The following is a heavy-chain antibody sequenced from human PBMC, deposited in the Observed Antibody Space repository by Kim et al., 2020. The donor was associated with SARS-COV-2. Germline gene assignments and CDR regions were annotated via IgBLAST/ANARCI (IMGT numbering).Heavy chain of an antibody. CDR3: WGGYMYLGL. CDR2: ISHNGSN. V-gene: IGHV4-34*01. J-gene: IGHJ2*01. CDR1: GGSFSSYS. Sequence: SESLSLTCAVYGGSFSSYSSRWVRQPPGKGLEWVGEISHNGSNNYNPASKNGVSTSLKTSSNQTSLKLSSVRAAETAALYCWGGYMYLGLWG. D-gene: IGHD1-20*01.